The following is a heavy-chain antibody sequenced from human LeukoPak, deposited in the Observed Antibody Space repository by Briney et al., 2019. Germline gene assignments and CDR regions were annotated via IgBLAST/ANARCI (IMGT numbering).Heavy chain of an antibody. J-gene: IGHJ5*02. CDR2: ISGSGGST. CDR1: GFTFSSYA. V-gene: IGHV3-23*01. D-gene: IGHD2-8*01. Sequence: PGGSLRLSCAASGFTFSSYAMSWVRQAPGKGLEWVSAISGSGGSTYYADSVKGRFTISRDNSKNTLYLQMNSLRAEDTAVYYCAKDHCTNGVCFSRVINWFDPWGQGTLVTVSS. CDR3: AKDHCTNGVCFSRVINWFDP.